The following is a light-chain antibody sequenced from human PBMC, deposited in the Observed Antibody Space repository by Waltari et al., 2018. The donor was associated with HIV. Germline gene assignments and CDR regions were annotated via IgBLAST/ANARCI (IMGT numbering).Light chain of an antibody. CDR1: SSDVGGYNY. CDR3: CSYAGSYTVV. CDR2: DVS. J-gene: IGLJ2*01. V-gene: IGLV2-11*01. Sequence: QSALTQPRSVSGSPGQSVTISCTGTSSDVGGYNYVSWYQQYPGKAPKLMIYDVSKWPSGIPDRFSGSKSGNTASLTISGLQTEDEADYYCCSYAGSYTVVFGGGTKLTVL.